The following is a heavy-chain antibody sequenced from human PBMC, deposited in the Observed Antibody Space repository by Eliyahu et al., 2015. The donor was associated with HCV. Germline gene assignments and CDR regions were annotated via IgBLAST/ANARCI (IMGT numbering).Heavy chain of an antibody. D-gene: IGHD6-19*01. CDR1: GFXFSSYD. CDR3: AREGVKQWLARGYFDL. V-gene: IGHV3-13*01. CDR2: IGTAGDT. J-gene: IGHJ2*01. Sequence: EVQLVESGGGLVQPGGSLRLSCAASGFXFSSYDMHWVRQATGKGLGLEWVSAIGTAGDTYYPGSVKGRFTISRENAKNSLYLQMNSLRAGDTAVYYCAREGVKQWLARGYFDLWGRGTLVTVSS.